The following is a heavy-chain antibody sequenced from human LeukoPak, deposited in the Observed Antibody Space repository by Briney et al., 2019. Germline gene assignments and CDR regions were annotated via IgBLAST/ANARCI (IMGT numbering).Heavy chain of an antibody. CDR2: ISAYGNT. Sequence: ASVKVSCKTSGYTFTIYGISWVRQAPGQGLEWMGLISAYGNTNYAQNLQGRVTMTTDTSTSTAYMELRSLRSDDTAVYYCVRGIIRYYFDYWGQGTLVTVSS. CDR3: VRGIIRYYFDY. D-gene: IGHD2-15*01. J-gene: IGHJ4*02. V-gene: IGHV1-18*01. CDR1: GYTFTIYG.